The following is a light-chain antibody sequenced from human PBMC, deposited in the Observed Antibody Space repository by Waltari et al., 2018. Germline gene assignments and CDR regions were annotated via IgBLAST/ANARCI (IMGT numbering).Light chain of an antibody. CDR1: SRDIGDYNY. V-gene: IGLV2-14*03. Sequence: QSTLTQPASVSGSPGQSITISCTGSSRDIGDYNYVSWFQQPPDKVPKLLIYEVLNRPSGVSARFSGSKSGTTAFLTISGLQTDDEASYYCASYAGTNPYVFGTGT. CDR3: ASYAGTNPYV. J-gene: IGLJ1*01. CDR2: EVL.